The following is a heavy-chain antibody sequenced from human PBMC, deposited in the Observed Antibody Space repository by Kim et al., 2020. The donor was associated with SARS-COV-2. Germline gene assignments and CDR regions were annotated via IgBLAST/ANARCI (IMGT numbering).Heavy chain of an antibody. CDR2: SYI. CDR3: ATIAAAGTVY. J-gene: IGHJ4*02. D-gene: IGHD6-13*01. Sequence: SYIDYADSVKGQFTIARDNAKNALYLQMTGLRAGDTAVYYCATIAAAGTVYWGQGTLVTVSS. V-gene: IGHV3-21*01.